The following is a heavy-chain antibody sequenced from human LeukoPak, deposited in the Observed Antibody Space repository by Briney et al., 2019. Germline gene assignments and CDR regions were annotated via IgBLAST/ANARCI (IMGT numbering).Heavy chain of an antibody. V-gene: IGHV3-30*01. Sequence: GGSLRLSCAASGFTFSNYAMHWVRQAPGKGLEWVAVISFDATKEYFVKSVKGRFTISRDNSKATLYLQMHRLRVEDTALYFCARFKVGTNTTQKNAFDIWGRGTVVAVSS. CDR3: ARFKVGTNTTQKNAFDI. D-gene: IGHD1-1*01. J-gene: IGHJ3*02. CDR2: ISFDATKE. CDR1: GFTFSNYA.